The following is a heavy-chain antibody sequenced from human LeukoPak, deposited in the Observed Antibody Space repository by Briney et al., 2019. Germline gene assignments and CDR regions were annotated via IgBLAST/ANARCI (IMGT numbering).Heavy chain of an antibody. V-gene: IGHV1-18*01. J-gene: IGHJ6*03. CDR3: ARDGELPPFGYYYMDV. CDR2: ISAYNGNT. D-gene: IGHD1-26*01. Sequence: GASVKVSCKASGYTFTSYGISWVRQAPGQGLEWMGWISAYNGNTNYAQKLQGRVTMTTDTSTSTAYMELRSLRSDDTAVYYCARDGELPPFGYYYMDVWGKGTTVTVSS. CDR1: GYTFTSYG.